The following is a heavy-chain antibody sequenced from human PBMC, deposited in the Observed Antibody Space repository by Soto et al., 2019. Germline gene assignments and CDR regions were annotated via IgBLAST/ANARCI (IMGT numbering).Heavy chain of an antibody. Sequence: QVQLVQSGAEVKKPGASVKVSCKASGYTFTSYDINWVRQATGQGLEWMGWMNPNSGNTGYAQKFQGRVTMNRNTSIRTAYLELSSLRSEDTAVYYCARGRVSSGYDLWYYYYYMDVWGKGTTVTVSS. CDR2: MNPNSGNT. CDR1: GYTFTSYD. J-gene: IGHJ6*03. D-gene: IGHD5-12*01. V-gene: IGHV1-8*01. CDR3: ARGRVSSGYDLWYYYYYMDV.